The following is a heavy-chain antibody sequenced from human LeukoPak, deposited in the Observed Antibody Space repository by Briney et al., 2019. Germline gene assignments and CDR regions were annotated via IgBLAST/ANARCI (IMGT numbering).Heavy chain of an antibody. J-gene: IGHJ5*02. CDR2: INTDGSTT. CDR1: GFTFNNYW. Sequence: GGSLRLSCAASGFTFNNYWMHWVRQPPGKGLLWVSRINTDGSTTNYADSVKGRLTISRDNAKNMVYLQMNSLRGEDTTVYYCARENFDPWGQGTQVTVSS. CDR3: ARENFDP. V-gene: IGHV3-74*01.